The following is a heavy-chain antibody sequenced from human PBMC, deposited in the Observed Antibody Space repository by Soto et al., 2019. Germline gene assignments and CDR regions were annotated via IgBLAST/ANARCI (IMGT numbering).Heavy chain of an antibody. CDR2: INSDGSST. CDR3: ARGGTSYDFWSGYYCHY. CDR1: GFTFSSYW. D-gene: IGHD3-3*01. J-gene: IGHJ4*02. Sequence: PGGSLRLSCAASGFTFSSYWMHWVRQAPGKGLVWVSRINSDGSSTSYADSVKGRFTISRDNAKNTLYLQMNSLRAEDTAVYYCARGGTSYDFWSGYYCHYWGQGTLVTVSS. V-gene: IGHV3-74*01.